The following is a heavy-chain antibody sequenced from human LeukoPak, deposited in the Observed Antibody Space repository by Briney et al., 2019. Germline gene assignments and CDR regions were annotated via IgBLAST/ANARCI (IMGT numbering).Heavy chain of an antibody. J-gene: IGHJ6*03. D-gene: IGHD3-16*01. CDR2: INPSGGST. Sequence: GASVKVSCKASGYTFTSYYMHWVRQAPGQGLEWMGIINPSGGSTSYAQKFQGRVTMTRDMSTSTVYMELSSLRSEDTAVYYCAREGFLGYYMDVWGKGTTVTVSS. CDR3: AREGFLGYYMDV. V-gene: IGHV1-46*01. CDR1: GYTFTSYY.